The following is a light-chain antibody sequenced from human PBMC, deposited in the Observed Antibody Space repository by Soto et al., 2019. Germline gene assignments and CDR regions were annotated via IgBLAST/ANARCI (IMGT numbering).Light chain of an antibody. CDR1: SSNIGGYNV. CDR3: SSFTSRFTFV. Sequence: QSALTQPASVSGSPGQSITISCSGTSSNIGGYNVVSWYQQHPGKAPKVMISEVTNRPSGVSDRFSGSKSGNTASLTISGLQAEDEADYYCSSFTSRFTFVFGTGTKLTVL. CDR2: EVT. V-gene: IGLV2-14*01. J-gene: IGLJ1*01.